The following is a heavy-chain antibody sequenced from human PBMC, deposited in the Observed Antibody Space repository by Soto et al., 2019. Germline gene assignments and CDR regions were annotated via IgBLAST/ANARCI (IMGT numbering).Heavy chain of an antibody. Sequence: PGGSLRLSCAASGFTFSSYDMHWVRQATGKGLEWVSAIGTAGDPYYPGSVKGRFTISRENAKNSLYLQMNSLRAGDTAVYYCARETKRPVRGAIGTGGMDVWGQGTTVTVSS. D-gene: IGHD3-10*01. J-gene: IGHJ6*02. CDR2: IGTAGDP. V-gene: IGHV3-13*05. CDR1: GFTFSSYD. CDR3: ARETKRPVRGAIGTGGMDV.